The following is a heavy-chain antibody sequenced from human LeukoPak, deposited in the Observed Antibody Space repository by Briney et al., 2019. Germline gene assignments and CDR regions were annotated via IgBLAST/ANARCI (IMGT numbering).Heavy chain of an antibody. CDR2: IYTTGST. D-gene: IGHD3-10*01. J-gene: IGHJ4*02. Sequence: PSETLSLTCSVSGGSISSGSYYWSWIRQPAGKGLEWIGRIYTTGSTNYNPSLKSRVTISVDTSKNQFSLKLNSVTAADTAVYYCARDYARFGVYYFDYWGQGTLVTVSS. CDR3: ARDYARFGVYYFDY. V-gene: IGHV4-61*02. CDR1: GGSISSGSYY.